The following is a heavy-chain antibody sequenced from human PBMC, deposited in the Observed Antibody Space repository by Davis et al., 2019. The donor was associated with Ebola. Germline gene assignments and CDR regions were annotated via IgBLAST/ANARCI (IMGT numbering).Heavy chain of an antibody. CDR1: GYTFTSYG. V-gene: IGHV1-18*01. Sequence: ASVKVSCKASGYTFTSYGISWVRQAPGQGLEWMGWISAYNGNTNYAQKLQGRVTMTTDTSTSTAYMELRSLRSDDTAVYYCARDPRDYYDRSGYSDAFAFDIWGQGTMVTVSS. CDR3: ARDPRDYYDRSGYSDAFAFDI. J-gene: IGHJ3*02. CDR2: ISAYNGNT. D-gene: IGHD3-22*01.